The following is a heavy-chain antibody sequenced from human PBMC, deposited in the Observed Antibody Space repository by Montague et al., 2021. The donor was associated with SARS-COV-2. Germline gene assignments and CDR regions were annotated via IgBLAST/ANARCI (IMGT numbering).Heavy chain of an antibody. CDR1: GFTFSNYD. D-gene: IGHD3-16*02. CDR3: TRDYRSIVGDGLDI. Sequence: SLRLSCAASGFTFSNYDMNWVRQAPGKGPEWTSYISTSAYTTSYAGSVKGRFTISRDNGKNSRYLQMNSLRVEDTAVYYCTRDYRSIVGDGLDIWGQGTKVTVSS. V-gene: IGHV3-48*03. J-gene: IGHJ3*02. CDR2: ISTSAYTT.